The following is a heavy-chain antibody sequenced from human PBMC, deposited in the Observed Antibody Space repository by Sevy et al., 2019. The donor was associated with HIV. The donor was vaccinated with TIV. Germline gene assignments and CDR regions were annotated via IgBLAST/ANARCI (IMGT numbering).Heavy chain of an antibody. CDR3: ARDPTTYYYDSSGSKLGYNWFDP. CDR1: GGTFSSYA. D-gene: IGHD3-22*01. J-gene: IGHJ5*02. CDR2: IIPIFGTA. V-gene: IGHV1-69*13. Sequence: ASVKVSCKASGGTFSSYAISWVRQAPGQGLEWMGGIIPIFGTANYAQKFQGRVTITADESTSTAYMELSSLRSEDTAVYYCARDPTTYYYDSSGSKLGYNWFDPWGQGTLVTVSS.